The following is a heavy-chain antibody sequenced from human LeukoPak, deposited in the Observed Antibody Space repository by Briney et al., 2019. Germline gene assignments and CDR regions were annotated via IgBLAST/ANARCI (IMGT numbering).Heavy chain of an antibody. D-gene: IGHD6-13*01. CDR3: ARVVAAAGGALDY. J-gene: IGHJ4*02. Sequence: PSETLSLTCAVYGGSFSGYYWSWIRQPPGKGLEWVGEINHSGSTNYNPSLKSRVTISVDTSKNQFSLKLSSVTAADTAVYYCARVVAAAGGALDYWGQGTLVTVSS. CDR1: GGSFSGYY. V-gene: IGHV4-34*01. CDR2: INHSGST.